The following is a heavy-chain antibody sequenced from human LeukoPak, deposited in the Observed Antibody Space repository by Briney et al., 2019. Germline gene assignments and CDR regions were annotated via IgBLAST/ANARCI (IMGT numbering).Heavy chain of an antibody. V-gene: IGHV1-2*02. CDR2: INPNNGGT. CDR3: ASRDGSGSYYTDY. Sequence: ASVKVSCKASGYTFTGYYMHWVRQVPGQGLEWMGWINPNNGGTNYAQKFQGRVTMTRDMSISAAYMELSRLRSDDTAVYYCASRDGSGSYYTDYWGQGTLVTVSS. J-gene: IGHJ4*02. CDR1: GYTFTGYY. D-gene: IGHD3-10*01.